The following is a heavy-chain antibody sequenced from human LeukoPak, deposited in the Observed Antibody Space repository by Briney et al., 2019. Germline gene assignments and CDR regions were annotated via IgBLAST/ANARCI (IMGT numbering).Heavy chain of an antibody. CDR3: AKWGDYDILTGYYVPDY. D-gene: IGHD3-9*01. Sequence: GTSLRLSCVASGFTFTNYAMSWVRQAPGKGLEWVSAITGSDGSSYYADSVKGRFTISRDNSKNALYLQVNSLRAEDTAVYYCAKWGDYDILTGYYVPDYWGQGTLVTVSS. V-gene: IGHV3-23*01. CDR2: ITGSDGSS. J-gene: IGHJ4*02. CDR1: GFTFTNYA.